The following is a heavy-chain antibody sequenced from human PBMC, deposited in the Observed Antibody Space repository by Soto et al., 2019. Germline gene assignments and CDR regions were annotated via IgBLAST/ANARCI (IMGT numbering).Heavy chain of an antibody. V-gene: IGHV3-7*01. CDR1: EFTFSDYY. Sequence: EVQLVESGGGLVQPGGSLRLSCAASEFTFSDYYMNWVRQAPGKGLEWVANIKEDGSEKYYVDSVKGRFTISRDNTKNSLYLRRRSLRAEDTAVYYCARGAGCSNGLCNDGAFDFWGQGTMFTVSS. D-gene: IGHD2-8*01. CDR2: IKEDGSEK. J-gene: IGHJ3*01. CDR3: ARGAGCSNGLCNDGAFDF.